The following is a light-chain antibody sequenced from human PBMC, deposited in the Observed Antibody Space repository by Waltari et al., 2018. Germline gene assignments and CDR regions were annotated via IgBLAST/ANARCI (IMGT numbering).Light chain of an antibody. Sequence: DIVLTQSPGTLSLSPGERATLSCRASQSVTSAYLAWYQQKPGQAPRLLIYGASSRATGIPDRFSCSGSGTDFTLTISRLEPEDFAFYYCQQYGNSPGTFGPGTKVEIE. J-gene: IGKJ3*01. V-gene: IGKV3-20*01. CDR2: GAS. CDR1: QSVTSAY. CDR3: QQYGNSPGT.